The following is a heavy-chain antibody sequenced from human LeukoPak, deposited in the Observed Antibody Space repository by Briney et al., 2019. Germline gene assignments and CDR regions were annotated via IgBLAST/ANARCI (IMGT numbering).Heavy chain of an antibody. D-gene: IGHD3-10*01. V-gene: IGHV1-69*05. CDR3: ARDQLAPGGHDAFDI. Sequence: ASVKVSCKAPGGTFSSYAISWVRQAPGQGLEWMGGIIPIFGTANYAQKFQGRVTITTDESTSTAYMELSSLRSEDTAVYYCARDQLAPGGHDAFDIWGQGTMVTVSS. CDR2: IIPIFGTA. CDR1: GGTFSSYA. J-gene: IGHJ3*02.